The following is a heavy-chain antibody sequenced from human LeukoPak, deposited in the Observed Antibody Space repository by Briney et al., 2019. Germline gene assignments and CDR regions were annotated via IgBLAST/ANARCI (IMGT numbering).Heavy chain of an antibody. J-gene: IGHJ4*02. D-gene: IGHD6-19*01. V-gene: IGHV3-23*01. Sequence: GGSLRLSCVASGFTFSNYAMSWVRQAPGKGLERVSAISGSSGSTYYADSVKGRFTISRDNSKNTLYLQMNSLRAEDTAVYYCAKVGIWGSSGWYVDYWGQGTLVTVST. CDR3: AKVGIWGSSGWYVDY. CDR2: ISGSSGST. CDR1: GFTFSNYA.